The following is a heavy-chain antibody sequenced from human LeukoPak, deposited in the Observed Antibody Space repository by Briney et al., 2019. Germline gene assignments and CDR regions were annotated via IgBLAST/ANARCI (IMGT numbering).Heavy chain of an antibody. Sequence: ASVKVSCKASGYTFTSYYMHWVRQAPGQGLEWMGIINPSGGSTSYAQKFQGRVTITRDTSTSTVYMELSSLRSEDTAVYYSARGGIGGYYYDSSVITWGQGTLVTVSS. CDR1: GYTFTSYY. J-gene: IGHJ5*02. V-gene: IGHV1-46*01. CDR2: INPSGGST. CDR3: ARGGIGGYYYDSSVIT. D-gene: IGHD3-22*01.